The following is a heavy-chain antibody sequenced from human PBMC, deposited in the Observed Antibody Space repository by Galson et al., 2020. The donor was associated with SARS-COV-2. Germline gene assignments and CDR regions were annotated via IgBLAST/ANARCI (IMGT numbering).Heavy chain of an antibody. D-gene: IGHD5-18*01. J-gene: IGHJ4*02. V-gene: IGHV3-21*01. CDR1: GFTFSSYS. CDR2: ISSSSSYI. Sequence: GGSLRLSCAASGFTFSSYSMNWVRQAPGKGLEWVSSISSSSSYIYYADSVKGRFTISRDNAKNSLYLQMNSLRAEDTAVYYCAPGGPTAMEHDYWGQGTLVTVSS. CDR3: APGGPTAMEHDY.